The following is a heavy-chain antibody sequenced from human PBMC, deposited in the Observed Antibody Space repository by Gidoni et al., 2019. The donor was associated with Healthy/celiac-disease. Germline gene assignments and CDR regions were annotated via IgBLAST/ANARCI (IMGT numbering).Heavy chain of an antibody. V-gene: IGHV2-70*01. D-gene: IGHD4-17*01. CDR2: IDWDDDK. CDR1: GFSLSTSGMC. CDR3: ARCYGDYDVPKPSPYYYYNYGMDV. J-gene: IGHJ6*02. Sequence: QVTLRESGPALVKPTQTLTLTCTFSGFSLSTSGMCVSWIRQPPGKALEWLALIDWDDDKYYSTSLKTRLTISKDIYKNQVVLTMTNMDPVDTATYYCARCYGDYDVPKPSPYYYYNYGMDVWGQGTTVTVSS.